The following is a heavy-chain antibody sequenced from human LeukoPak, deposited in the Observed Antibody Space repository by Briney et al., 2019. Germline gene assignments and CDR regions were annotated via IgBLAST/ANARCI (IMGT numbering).Heavy chain of an antibody. CDR1: GGSISSYY. V-gene: IGHV4-59*01. CDR3: ASKNYYYYYIDV. Sequence: SETLSLTCTVSGGSISSYYWSWIRQPPGKGLEWIGYIYYSGSTNYNPSLKSQVTISVDTSKNQFSLKLSSVTAADTAVYYCASKNYYYYYIDVWGKGTTVTVSS. J-gene: IGHJ6*03. CDR2: IYYSGST.